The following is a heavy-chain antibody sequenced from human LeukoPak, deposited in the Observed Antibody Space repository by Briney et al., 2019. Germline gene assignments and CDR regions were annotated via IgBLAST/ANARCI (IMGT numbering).Heavy chain of an antibody. J-gene: IGHJ4*02. CDR1: GGSISSGGYY. CDR2: VYYTGSS. Sequence: PSETLSLTCTVSGGSISSGGYYWSWIRQPPGKGLEWIGYVYYTGSSYYNPSLKSRATTSIDMSKNQFSLKLTSMTAADTAVYYCAGYGSGSYYKAFDFWGQGILVTVSS. CDR3: AGYGSGSYYKAFDF. D-gene: IGHD3-10*01. V-gene: IGHV4-61*08.